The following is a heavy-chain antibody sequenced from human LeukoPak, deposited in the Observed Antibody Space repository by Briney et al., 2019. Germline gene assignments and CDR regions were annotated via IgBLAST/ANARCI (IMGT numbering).Heavy chain of an antibody. CDR1: GGSISSYY. J-gene: IGHJ4*02. Sequence: SETLSLTCTVSGGSISSYYWSWIRQPPGKGLEWIGYIYYSGSTNYNPSLKSRVTISVDTSKNQFSLKLSSVTAADMAVYYCARARGYSYGLTFDYWGQGTLVTVSS. CDR2: IYYSGST. V-gene: IGHV4-59*01. D-gene: IGHD5-18*01. CDR3: ARARGYSYGLTFDY.